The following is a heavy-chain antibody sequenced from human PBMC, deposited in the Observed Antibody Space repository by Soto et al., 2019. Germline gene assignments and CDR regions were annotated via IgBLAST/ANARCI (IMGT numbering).Heavy chain of an antibody. CDR2: IIPILGTA. Sequence: ASVKVSCKASGGTFSSYAISWVRQAPGQGLEWMGGIIPILGTANYAQKFQGRVTITADESTSTAYMELSSLRSEDTAVYYCARAHRGVVRLYYYYYYGMDVWGQGTTVTVSS. J-gene: IGHJ6*02. V-gene: IGHV1-69*13. CDR1: GGTFSSYA. D-gene: IGHD3-22*01. CDR3: ARAHRGVVRLYYYYYYGMDV.